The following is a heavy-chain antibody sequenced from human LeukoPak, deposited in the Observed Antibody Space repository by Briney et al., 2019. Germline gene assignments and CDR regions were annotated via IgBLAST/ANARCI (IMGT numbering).Heavy chain of an antibody. V-gene: IGHV1-69*05. J-gene: IGHJ5*02. D-gene: IGHD3-10*01. CDR2: IILIFGTA. CDR3: ARGQQHMGSGSHRGWFDP. Sequence: SVKVSCKASGGTFSSYAISWVRQAPGQGLEWMGRIILIFGTANYAQKFQGRVTITTDESTSTAYMELSSLRSEDTAVYYCARGQQHMGSGSHRGWFDPWGQGTLVTVSS. CDR1: GGTFSSYA.